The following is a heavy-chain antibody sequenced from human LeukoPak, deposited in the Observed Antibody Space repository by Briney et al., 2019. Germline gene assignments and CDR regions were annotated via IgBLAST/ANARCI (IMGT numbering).Heavy chain of an antibody. J-gene: IGHJ4*02. Sequence: ASVKVSCKASGYTFTSYGISWVRQAPGQGLEWMGWISAYNGNTNYAQKLQGRVTMTTDTSTSTAYMELRSLRSDDTAVYYCAWGPNWNYPPLFDYWGQGTLVTVSS. CDR3: AWGPNWNYPPLFDY. D-gene: IGHD1-7*01. CDR1: GYTFTSYG. V-gene: IGHV1-18*01. CDR2: ISAYNGNT.